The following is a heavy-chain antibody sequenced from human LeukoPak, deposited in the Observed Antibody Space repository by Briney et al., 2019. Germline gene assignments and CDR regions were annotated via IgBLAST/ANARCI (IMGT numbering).Heavy chain of an antibody. CDR2: IYYSGST. J-gene: IGHJ3*02. CDR3: ARHAGLLAFDI. CDR1: GGSISSYY. Sequence: SETLSLTCTVSGGSISSYYWSWIRQPPVKGLEWIGYIYYSGSTNYNPSLKSRVTISVDTSKNQFSLKLSSVTAADTAVYYCARHAGLLAFDIWGQGTMVTVSS. D-gene: IGHD2/OR15-2a*01. V-gene: IGHV4-59*08.